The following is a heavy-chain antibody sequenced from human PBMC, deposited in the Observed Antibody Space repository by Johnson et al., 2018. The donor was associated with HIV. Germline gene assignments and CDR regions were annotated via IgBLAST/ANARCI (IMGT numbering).Heavy chain of an antibody. CDR1: GFTFSSYG. V-gene: IGHV3-30*02. CDR3: AREASGSLDAFDI. D-gene: IGHD1-26*01. Sequence: QVQLVESGGGVVQPGGSLRLSCAASGFTFSSYGMHWVRQAPGKGLEWVAFIRYDGTNKYFADSVKGRFTISRDNSKNTLYVQMNSLRAEDTAVYYCAREASGSLDAFDIWGQGTMVTVSS. CDR2: IRYDGTNK. J-gene: IGHJ3*02.